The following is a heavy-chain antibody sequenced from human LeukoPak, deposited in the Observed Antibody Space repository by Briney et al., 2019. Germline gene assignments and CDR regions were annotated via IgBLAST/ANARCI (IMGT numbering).Heavy chain of an antibody. CDR1: GYTFTSYD. CDR3: ARSPPKYYDFWSGYSLSPIYGMDV. V-gene: IGHV1-8*01. D-gene: IGHD3-3*01. CDR2: MNPNSGNT. Sequence: ASVKVSCKASGYTFTSYDINWVRQAPGQGLEWMGWMNPNSGNTGYAQKFQGRVTMTRNTSISTAYMELSSLRSEDTAVYYCARSPPKYYDFWSGYSLSPIYGMDVWGQGTTVTVSS. J-gene: IGHJ6*02.